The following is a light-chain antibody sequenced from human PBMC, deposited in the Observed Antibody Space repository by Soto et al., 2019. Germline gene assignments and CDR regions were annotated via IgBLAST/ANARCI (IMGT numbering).Light chain of an antibody. CDR1: TGSVTSGHY. V-gene: IGLV7-46*01. CDR2: DTN. Sequence: QAVVTQEASLTVSPGGTVTLTCGSSTGSVTSGHYPFWFQQKPGQAPRTLIYDTNNKHSSTPARFSGSLIGGRAALTLSGALPDDEAEYYWSLSYTGARVFGGGTKLTVL. CDR3: SLSYTGARV. J-gene: IGLJ2*01.